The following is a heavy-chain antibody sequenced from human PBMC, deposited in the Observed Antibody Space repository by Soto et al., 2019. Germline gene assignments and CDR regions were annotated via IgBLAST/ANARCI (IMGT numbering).Heavy chain of an antibody. CDR3: AKFGEDILTGYYYYYYYGMDV. CDR2: ISGSGDTT. J-gene: IGHJ6*02. CDR1: GFTFSSFA. V-gene: IGHV3-23*01. D-gene: IGHD3-9*01. Sequence: PGGSLRLSCPASGFTFSSFAMSWVRQAPGKGLEWVSAISGSGDTTYYADSEKGRFTISRDNSMNTLYLQMNGLRAEDTAVYYCAKFGEDILTGYYYYYYYGMDVWGQGTTVTVSS.